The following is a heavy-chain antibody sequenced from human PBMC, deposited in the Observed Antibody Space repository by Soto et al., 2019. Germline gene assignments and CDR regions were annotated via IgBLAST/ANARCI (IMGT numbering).Heavy chain of an antibody. J-gene: IGHJ3*01. Sequence: QVQLVQSGAELKKPRASVNISCQASGFTFSDTLINWVRQGPGQRLEGMGWINPANGNTRYSEPFQGRVTISSLSSASTAYVALSDLTSEDTAVYYRARDIVSVGPRANEAVDVWGQGTKISVSS. D-gene: IGHD1-26*01. CDR2: INPANGNT. V-gene: IGHV1-3*01. CDR1: GFTFSDTL. CDR3: ARDIVSVGPRANEAVDV.